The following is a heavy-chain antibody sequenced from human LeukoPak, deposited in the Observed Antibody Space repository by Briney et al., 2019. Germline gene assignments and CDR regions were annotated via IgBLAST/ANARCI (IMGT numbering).Heavy chain of an antibody. CDR2: FDPEDGET. CDR1: GYTLTELS. J-gene: IGHJ4*02. V-gene: IGHV1-24*01. Sequence: ASVKVSCKVSGYTLTELSMHWVRQAPGKGLEWMGGFDPEDGETIYAQKFQGRVTMTEDTSTDTAYMELSSLRSEDTAVYYCAARRPGSGSYLNFDYWGQGTLVTVSS. CDR3: AARRPGSGSYLNFDY. D-gene: IGHD3-10*01.